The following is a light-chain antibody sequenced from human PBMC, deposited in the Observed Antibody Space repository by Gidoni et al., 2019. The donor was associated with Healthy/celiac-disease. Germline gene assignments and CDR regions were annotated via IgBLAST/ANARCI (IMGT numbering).Light chain of an antibody. CDR1: QSISSW. CDR3: QQYDSYSLYT. CDR2: DAS. Sequence: DIQMTQSPSTLSASVGDRVTITCRASQSISSWLAWYQQKPGKAPKLLIYDASSLESGVPSRFSGSGSGTEFTLTISSLQPDDFATYYCQQYDSYSLYTFSQVTKLEIK. J-gene: IGKJ2*01. V-gene: IGKV1-5*01.